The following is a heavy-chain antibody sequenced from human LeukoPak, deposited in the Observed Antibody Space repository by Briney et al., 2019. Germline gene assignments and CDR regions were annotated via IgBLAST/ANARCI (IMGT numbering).Heavy chain of an antibody. V-gene: IGHV4-34*01. CDR2: INHSGST. CDR1: GGSFSGYY. D-gene: IGHD2-2*01. J-gene: IGHJ3*02. CDR3: ARARRSIVVVPVRNAFDI. Sequence: SETLSLTCAVYGGSFSGYYWSWIRQPPGKGLEWVGEINHSGSTNYNPSLKSRVTISVDTSKNQFSLKLSSVTAADTAVYYCARARRSIVVVPVRNAFDIWGQGTMVTVSS.